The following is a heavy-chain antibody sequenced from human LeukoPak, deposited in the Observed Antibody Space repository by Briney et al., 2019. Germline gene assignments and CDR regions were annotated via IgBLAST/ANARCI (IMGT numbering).Heavy chain of an antibody. J-gene: IGHJ4*02. Sequence: GGSLRLSCAASGFTFSDYFMSWIGQAPGKGLEWGSYISSSGSTIYYADSVKGRFTISRDNAKNSLYLQMNSLRAEDTAVYYCASGVVVPAAFDYWGQGTLVTVSS. CDR1: GFTFSDYF. CDR3: ASGVVVPAAFDY. D-gene: IGHD2-2*01. V-gene: IGHV3-11*01. CDR2: ISSSGSTI.